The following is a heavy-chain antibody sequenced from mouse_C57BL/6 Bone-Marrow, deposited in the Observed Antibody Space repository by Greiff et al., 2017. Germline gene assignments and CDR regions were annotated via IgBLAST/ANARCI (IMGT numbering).Heavy chain of an antibody. CDR2: IYPRDGST. Sequence: VKLVESGPELVKPGASVKLSCKASGYTFTSYDINWVKQRPGQGLAWIGWIYPRDGSTKSNEKFKGKATLTVDTSSSTAYMELHSLTSEDSAVYFCARLEFDGSSGDWYFDVWGTGTTVTVSS. V-gene: IGHV1-85*01. J-gene: IGHJ1*03. D-gene: IGHD1-1*01. CDR3: ARLEFDGSSGDWYFDV. CDR1: GYTFTSYD.